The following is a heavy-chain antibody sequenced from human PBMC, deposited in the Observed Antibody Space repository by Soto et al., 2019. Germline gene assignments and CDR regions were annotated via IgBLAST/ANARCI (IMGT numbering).Heavy chain of an antibody. J-gene: IGHJ6*02. CDR3: ASRQSTATLNYYYYYGMDV. CDR1: GGSFSGYY. Sequence: SETLSLTCAVYGGSFSGYYWSWIRQPPGKGLEWIGGINHSGSTNYNPSLKSRVTISVDTSKNQFSLKLSSVTAADTAVYYCASRQSTATLNYYYYYGMDVWGQGTTVTVSS. D-gene: IGHD5-18*01. CDR2: INHSGST. V-gene: IGHV4-34*01.